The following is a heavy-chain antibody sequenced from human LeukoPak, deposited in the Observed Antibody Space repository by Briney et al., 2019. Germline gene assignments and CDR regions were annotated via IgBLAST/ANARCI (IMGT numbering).Heavy chain of an antibody. CDR1: GVSISSYY. J-gene: IGHJ4*02. D-gene: IGHD5-24*01. V-gene: IGHV4-59*01. CDR2: IYYIGST. CDR3: ARFRRDGYPFDY. Sequence: SETLSLTCTVSGVSISSYYWSWIRQPPGKGLEWIGYIYYIGSTNYNPSLESRVTISVDTSKNQFSLKLSSVTAADTAVYYFARFRRDGYPFDYWGQGTLVTVSS.